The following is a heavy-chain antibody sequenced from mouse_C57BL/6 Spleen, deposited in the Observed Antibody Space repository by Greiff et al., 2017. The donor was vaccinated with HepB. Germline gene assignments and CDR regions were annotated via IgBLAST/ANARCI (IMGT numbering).Heavy chain of an antibody. D-gene: IGHD1-1*01. Sequence: QLQESGPELVKPGASVKISCKASGYSFTDYNMNWVKQSNGKSLEWIGVINPNYGTTSYNQKFKGKATLTVDQSSSTAYIQLNRLTSEDSAVYCCARGVTTVGAMDYWGQGTSVTVSS. V-gene: IGHV1-39*01. CDR1: GYSFTDYN. J-gene: IGHJ4*01. CDR2: INPNYGTT. CDR3: ARGVTTVGAMDY.